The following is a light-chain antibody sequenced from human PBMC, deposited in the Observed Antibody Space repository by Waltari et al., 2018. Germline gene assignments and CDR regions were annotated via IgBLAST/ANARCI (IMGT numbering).Light chain of an antibody. V-gene: IGKV3-20*01. CDR3: QHYLRLPVT. CDR1: QSVTRA. Sequence: EIVLTQSPGTLSLSPGESATLSCRTSQSVTRALAWYQQKPGQAPRLLISGASKRATGIPDRFSGSGSGTDFSLTISSLEPEDFAVYYCQHYLRLPVTFGQGTKVEVK. CDR2: GAS. J-gene: IGKJ1*01.